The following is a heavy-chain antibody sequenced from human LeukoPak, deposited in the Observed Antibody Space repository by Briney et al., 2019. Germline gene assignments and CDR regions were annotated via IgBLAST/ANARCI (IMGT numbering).Heavy chain of an antibody. J-gene: IGHJ3*02. D-gene: IGHD5-12*01. CDR2: IYHSGST. V-gene: IGHV4-59*08. CDR3: ARHTRPVHSGYENAFDI. CDR1: GGSISSYY. Sequence: PSETLSLTCTVSGGSISSYYWSWIRQPPGEGLEWIGFIYHSGSTNYNPSLKSRVTISVDTSKNQFSLKMSSVTAAATAVYYCARHTRPVHSGYENAFDIWGQGTMVTVSS.